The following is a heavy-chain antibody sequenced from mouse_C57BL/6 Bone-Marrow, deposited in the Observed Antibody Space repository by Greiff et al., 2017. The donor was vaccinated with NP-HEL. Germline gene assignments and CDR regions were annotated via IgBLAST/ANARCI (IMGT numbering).Heavy chain of an antibody. Sequence: QVQLQQSGPELVKPGASVKISCKASGYSFTSYYIHWVKQRPGQGLEWIGWIYPGSGNTKYNEKFKGKATLTADTSSSTAYMQLSSLTSEDSAVYYFARSTLVTTPFAYWGQGTLVTVSA. CDR1: GYSFTSYY. D-gene: IGHD2-2*01. J-gene: IGHJ3*01. CDR3: ARSTLVTTPFAY. V-gene: IGHV1-66*01. CDR2: IYPGSGNT.